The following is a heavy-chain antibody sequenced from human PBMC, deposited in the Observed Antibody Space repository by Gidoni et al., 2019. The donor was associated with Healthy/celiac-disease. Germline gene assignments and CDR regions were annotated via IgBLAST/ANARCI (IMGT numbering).Heavy chain of an antibody. CDR1: GFTFSNAW. CDR3: TTDPDYYDSSGYYQMGYYYMDV. D-gene: IGHD3-22*01. CDR2: IKSKTDGGTT. J-gene: IGHJ6*03. Sequence: EVQLVESGGGLVKPGGSLRLSCAASGFTFSNAWMNWVRQAPGKGLEWVGRIKSKTDGGTTDYAAPVKGRFTISRDDSKNTLYLQMNSLKTEDTAVYYCTTDPDYYDSSGYYQMGYYYMDVWGKGTTVTVSS. V-gene: IGHV3-15*07.